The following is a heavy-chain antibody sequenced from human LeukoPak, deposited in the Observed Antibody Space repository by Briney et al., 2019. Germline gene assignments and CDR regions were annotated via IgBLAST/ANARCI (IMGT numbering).Heavy chain of an antibody. Sequence: PGRSLRLSCAASGFTFDDYAMHWVRHAPGKGLEWVSGISWNSGSIGYADSVKGRFTISRDNAKNSLYLQMNSLRAEDTALYYCAKDTTLKLLWFGELWSGMDVWGQGTTVTVSS. CDR1: GFTFDDYA. CDR2: ISWNSGSI. J-gene: IGHJ6*02. V-gene: IGHV3-9*01. CDR3: AKDTTLKLLWFGELWSGMDV. D-gene: IGHD3-10*01.